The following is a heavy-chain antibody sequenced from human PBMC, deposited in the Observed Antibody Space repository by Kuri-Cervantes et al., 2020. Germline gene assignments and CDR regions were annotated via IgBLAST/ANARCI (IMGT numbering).Heavy chain of an antibody. V-gene: IGHV3-21*04. CDR2: ISGGSTYI. CDR1: GFTLSTYY. D-gene: IGHD3-22*01. Sequence: GESLKISCAASGFTLSTYYMDWVRQSPGKGLEWVSSISGGSTYINYLDSVKGRFTISRDNAKNSLYLQMNSLRVEDTALYYCARTYYYDGSGYYFGYWGQGTLVTVSS. J-gene: IGHJ4*02. CDR3: ARTYYYDGSGYYFGY.